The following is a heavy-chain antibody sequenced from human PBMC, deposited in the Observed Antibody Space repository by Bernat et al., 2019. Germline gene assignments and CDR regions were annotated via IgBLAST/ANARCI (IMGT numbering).Heavy chain of an antibody. Sequence: VQLLESGGGVVQPGRSLRLSCAASGFTFSSYGMHWVRQAPGKGLEWVAVISYDGSNKYYADSVQGRFTISRDNSKNTLYLQMNSLRAEDTAVYYCAKDLREGGTSRYFDYWGQGTLVTVSS. CDR3: AKDLREGGTSRYFDY. D-gene: IGHD4-23*01. CDR1: GFTFSSYG. J-gene: IGHJ4*02. V-gene: IGHV3-30*18. CDR2: ISYDGSNK.